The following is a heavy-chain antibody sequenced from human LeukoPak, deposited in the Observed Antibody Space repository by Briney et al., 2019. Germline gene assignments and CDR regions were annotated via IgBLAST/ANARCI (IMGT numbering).Heavy chain of an antibody. Sequence: GSLRLSCAASGFTFSSYGMHWVRQPPGKGLEWIGEIYHSGSTNYNPSLKSRVTISVDKSKNQFSLKLSSVTAADTAVYYCAKSKGYGLIDIWGQGTMVTISS. CDR3: AKSKGYGLIDI. D-gene: IGHD2/OR15-2a*01. V-gene: IGHV4-4*02. CDR2: IYHSGST. CDR1: GFTFSSYG. J-gene: IGHJ3*02.